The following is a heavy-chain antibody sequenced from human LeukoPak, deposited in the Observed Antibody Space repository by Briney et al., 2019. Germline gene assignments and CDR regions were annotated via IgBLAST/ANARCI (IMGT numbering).Heavy chain of an antibody. V-gene: IGHV3-9*01. Sequence: PGGSLRLSCAASGFTFDDYAMHWVRQAPGKGLEWVSGISWNSGSIGYADSVKGRFTISRDNAKSSLYLQMNSLRAEDTALYYCAKGLNYDFWSGSQIDWGQGTLVTVSS. CDR1: GFTFDDYA. J-gene: IGHJ4*02. D-gene: IGHD3-3*01. CDR2: ISWNSGSI. CDR3: AKGLNYDFWSGSQID.